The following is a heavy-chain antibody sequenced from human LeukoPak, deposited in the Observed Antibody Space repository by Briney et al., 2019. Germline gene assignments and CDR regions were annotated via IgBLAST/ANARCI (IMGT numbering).Heavy chain of an antibody. V-gene: IGHV1-2*02. CDR3: ARVDYNYYGMDV. Sequence: ASVKVSCKASGYTFTGYYMHWVRQAPGQGLEWMGWLNPNSGDANYAQKFQGRVTMTRDTSISTAYMELSRLRSDDTAVYYCARVDYNYYGMDVWGQGTTVTVSS. CDR1: GYTFTGYY. J-gene: IGHJ6*02. CDR2: LNPNSGDA.